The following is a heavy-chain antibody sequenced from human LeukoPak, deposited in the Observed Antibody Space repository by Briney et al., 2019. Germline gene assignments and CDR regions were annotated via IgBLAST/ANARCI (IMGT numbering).Heavy chain of an antibody. V-gene: IGHV3-21*01. J-gene: IGHJ5*02. Sequence: GGSLRLSCAASGFTFSSYSVIWVRQAPGKGLEWVSSISSSSSYIYYADSVKGRFTISRDNAKNSLYLQMDSLRAEDTAVYYCARAPYSRPYTWFDPWGQGTLVTVSS. CDR3: ARAPYSRPYTWFDP. CDR2: ISSSSSYI. CDR1: GFTFSSYS. D-gene: IGHD6-13*01.